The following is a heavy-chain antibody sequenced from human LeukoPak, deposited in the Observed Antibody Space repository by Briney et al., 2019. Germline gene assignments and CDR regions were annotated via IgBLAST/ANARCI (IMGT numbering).Heavy chain of an antibody. V-gene: IGHV3-23*01. J-gene: IGHJ4*02. Sequence: GGSLRLSCAASGFTFSNSAMTWVRQAPGKGLEWVSVIDGSGDTTYYADSVKGRFTISRDNSKNTLYLHMNSLKVEDTAVYYCAKAPSTSCYAALDYWGQGTLVTVSS. CDR1: GFTFSNSA. D-gene: IGHD2-2*01. CDR3: AKAPSTSCYAALDY. CDR2: IDGSGDTT.